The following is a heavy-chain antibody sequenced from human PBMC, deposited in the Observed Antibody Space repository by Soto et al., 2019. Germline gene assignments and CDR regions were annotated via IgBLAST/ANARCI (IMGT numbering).Heavy chain of an antibody. J-gene: IGHJ4*02. D-gene: IGHD5-18*01. CDR1: GGSISSYY. CDR3: ARERGYSYVDY. V-gene: IGHV4-59*01. CDR2: IYYSGST. Sequence: QVQLQESGPGLVKPSETLSLTCTVSGGSISSYYWSWIRQPPGKGLEWIGYIYYSGSTNYNPSLKSRVTISVDTSKNQFSLKLSSVTAADTAVYYCARERGYSYVDYWGQGTLVTVSS.